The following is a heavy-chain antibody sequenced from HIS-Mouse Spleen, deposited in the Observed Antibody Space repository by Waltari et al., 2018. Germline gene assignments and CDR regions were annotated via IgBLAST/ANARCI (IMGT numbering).Heavy chain of an antibody. CDR2: IWYDGSNK. Sequence: QVQLVESGGGVVQPGRSLRLSCAASGFTFSSYGMHWVRQAPGKGLEGVAVIWYDGSNKYYADSVKGRFTISRDNSKNTLYLQMNSLRAEDTAVYYCAKGGLMVYAIGDYWGQGTLGTVSS. CDR1: GFTFSSYG. CDR3: AKGGLMVYAIGDY. J-gene: IGHJ4*02. D-gene: IGHD2-8*01. V-gene: IGHV3-33*06.